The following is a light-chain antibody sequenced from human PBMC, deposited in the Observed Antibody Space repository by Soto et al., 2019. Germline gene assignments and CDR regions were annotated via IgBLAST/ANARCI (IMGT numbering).Light chain of an antibody. CDR2: SAS. CDR1: QSISTE. CDR3: QQGHNWPLT. J-gene: IGKJ2*01. Sequence: EIVMTQSPATLSVSPGERATLSCRASQSISTELAWYQQKPGQPPRLLIYSASTRATGVPARFTGSGSGAEFSRTISRLQSEDFAVYYCQQGHNWPLTFGQGTRLEI. V-gene: IGKV3-15*01.